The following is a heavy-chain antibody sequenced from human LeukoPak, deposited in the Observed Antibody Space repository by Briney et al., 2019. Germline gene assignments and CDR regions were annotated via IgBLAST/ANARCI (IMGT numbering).Heavy chain of an antibody. J-gene: IGHJ3*01. V-gene: IGHV1-18*04. Sequence: ASVKVSCKASGYIFTDYYMHWVRQAPGQELEWMGWISAYKGNTYYAQKLQGRVTMTTDTSTSTAYMELRSLRSDDTAIYYCARDLYYYGSGSYYDVFDVWGQGTMVTVSS. CDR2: ISAYKGNT. CDR3: ARDLYYYGSGSYYDVFDV. CDR1: GYIFTDYY. D-gene: IGHD3-10*01.